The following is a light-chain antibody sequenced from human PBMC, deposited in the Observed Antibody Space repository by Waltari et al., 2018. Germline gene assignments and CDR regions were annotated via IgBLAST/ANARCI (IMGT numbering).Light chain of an antibody. V-gene: IGKV3-11*01. CDR3: QQRANWPPLS. CDR2: HAS. Sequence: EIVLTQSPATLSLSPGERATLSCRASQSVSTFLAWYQQKPGQAPRLLIYHASNRPTGIPARFSGRGSGTNFTLTISSLEPEDFAVYYCQQRANWPPLSFGGGTRVEIK. CDR1: QSVSTF. J-gene: IGKJ4*01.